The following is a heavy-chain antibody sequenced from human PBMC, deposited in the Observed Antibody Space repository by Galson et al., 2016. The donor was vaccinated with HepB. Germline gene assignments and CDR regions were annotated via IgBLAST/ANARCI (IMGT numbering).Heavy chain of an antibody. CDR1: GGSISSSSYY. V-gene: IGHV4-39*01. CDR2: IYYSGNT. CDR3: ARQTRIATFGDAFDI. Sequence: ETLSLTCTVSGGSISSSSYYWGWIRQPTGKGLEWIGSIYYSGNTYFNPSLKSRVTISVDTSKNQFYLNLTSVTAADTTVYYCARQTRIATFGDAFDIWGQGTMVTVSS. J-gene: IGHJ3*02. D-gene: IGHD3-3*01.